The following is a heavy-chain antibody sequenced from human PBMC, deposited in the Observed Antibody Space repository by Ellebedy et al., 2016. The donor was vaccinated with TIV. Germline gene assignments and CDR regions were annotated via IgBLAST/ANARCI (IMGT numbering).Heavy chain of an antibody. V-gene: IGHV3-33*01. CDR1: GFIFSSYG. J-gene: IGHJ6*02. D-gene: IGHD4-17*01. Sequence: PGGSLRLSCAAPGFIFSSYGMHWVRQAPGKGLEWVAVIWNDGSNKYYADSVKGRFTISRENSKNTLYLQMNSLRAEDTGIYYCAREAVTRNYYYGMDVWGQGTTVTVFS. CDR3: AREAVTRNYYYGMDV. CDR2: IWNDGSNK.